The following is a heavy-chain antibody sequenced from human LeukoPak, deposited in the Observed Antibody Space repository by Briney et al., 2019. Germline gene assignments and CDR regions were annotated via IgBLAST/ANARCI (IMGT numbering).Heavy chain of an antibody. CDR1: GGSISSFF. J-gene: IGHJ4*02. CDR3: ARGGRAGSYYFDY. Sequence: KPSETLSLTCTVSGGSISSFFWSWIRQSPGKELEWIGYVYYTGSTNYNPSLNSRVTMSIDTSKKQFALKLNSVTAADTAVYYCARGGRAGSYYFDYWGQGTLVSVSS. CDR2: VYYTGST. V-gene: IGHV4-59*01. D-gene: IGHD3-16*01.